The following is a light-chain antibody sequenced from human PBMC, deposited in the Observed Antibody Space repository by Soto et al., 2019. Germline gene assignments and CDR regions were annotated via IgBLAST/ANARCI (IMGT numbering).Light chain of an antibody. Sequence: DIQMTQSPSSLYTSVGDGVTITCRASQSISRYLSWYQHKPGKAPRLLIYAASNLQSGVPSRFSGSGSGTEFTLTISSLQPDDFATYYCQQYNSYSFGQGTKVDIK. CDR3: QQYNSYS. J-gene: IGKJ1*01. CDR1: QSISRY. CDR2: AAS. V-gene: IGKV1-5*01.